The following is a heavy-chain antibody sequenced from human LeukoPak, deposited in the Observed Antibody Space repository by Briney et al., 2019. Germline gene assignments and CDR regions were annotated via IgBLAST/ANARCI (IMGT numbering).Heavy chain of an antibody. D-gene: IGHD3-10*01. J-gene: IGHJ5*02. V-gene: IGHV3-30-3*01. CDR3: AKDSIMVRGVMSVFDP. CDR1: GFTFSSYA. CDR2: ISYDGSNK. Sequence: PGGSLRLSCAASGFTFSSYAMHWVRQAPGKGLEWVAVISYDGSNKYYADSVKGRFTISRDNSKNTLYLQMNSLRAEDTALYYCAKDSIMVRGVMSVFDPWGQGTLVTVSS.